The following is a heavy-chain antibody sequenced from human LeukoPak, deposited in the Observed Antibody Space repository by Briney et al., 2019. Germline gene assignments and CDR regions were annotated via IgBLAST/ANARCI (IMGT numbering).Heavy chain of an antibody. Sequence: ASVKVSCTASEGTFSSYAISWVRQAPGQRLEWMGWINAGNGNTKYSQKFQGRVTITRDTSASTAYMELSSLRSEDTAVYYCARDLRRGSYPTPSGYWGQGTLVTVSS. CDR1: EGTFSSYA. CDR3: ARDLRRGSYPTPSGY. D-gene: IGHD1-26*01. J-gene: IGHJ4*02. CDR2: INAGNGNT. V-gene: IGHV1-3*01.